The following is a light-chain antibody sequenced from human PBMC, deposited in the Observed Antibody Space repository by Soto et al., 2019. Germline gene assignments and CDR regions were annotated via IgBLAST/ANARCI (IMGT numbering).Light chain of an antibody. V-gene: IGKV1-5*01. CDR3: QQYNSYWT. J-gene: IGKJ1*01. Sequence: DIQMTQSPSSASASVGDRITXXXRASQDIGGRLAWYQQKPGKAPNPLIYDASSLESGVPSRFSGSGSGTEFTLTISSLQPDDFATYYCQQYNSYWTFGQGTKVDI. CDR1: QDIGGR. CDR2: DAS.